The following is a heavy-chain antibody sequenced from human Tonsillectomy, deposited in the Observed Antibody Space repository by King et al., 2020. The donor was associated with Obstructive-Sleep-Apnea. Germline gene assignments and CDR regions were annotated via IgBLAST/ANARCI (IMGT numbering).Heavy chain of an antibody. CDR2: INQDGSEK. V-gene: IGHV3-7*03. Sequence: VQLVESGGGLVQPGGSLRLSCAASGFSFTSYWMTLVRQAPGKGLEWVANINQDGSEKYYVDSVRGRFTISRDNVKNSLYLQMNSLRAEDTAVYYCARDYGLQPYGLDVWGQGTTVTVSS. J-gene: IGHJ6*02. D-gene: IGHD4-11*01. CDR1: GFSFTSYW. CDR3: ARDYGLQPYGLDV.